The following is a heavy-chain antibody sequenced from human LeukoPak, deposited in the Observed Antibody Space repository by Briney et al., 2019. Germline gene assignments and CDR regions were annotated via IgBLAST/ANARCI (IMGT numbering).Heavy chain of an antibody. Sequence: PSETLSLTCTVSGGSISSYYWSWIRQPPGKGLEWIGSIYYSGSTYYNPSLKSRVTISVDTSKNQFSLKLSSVTAADTAVYYCARGLRQLVRSWHYWGQGTLVTVSS. D-gene: IGHD6-6*01. CDR3: ARGLRQLVRSWHY. CDR1: GGSISSYY. CDR2: IYYSGST. V-gene: IGHV4-39*01. J-gene: IGHJ4*02.